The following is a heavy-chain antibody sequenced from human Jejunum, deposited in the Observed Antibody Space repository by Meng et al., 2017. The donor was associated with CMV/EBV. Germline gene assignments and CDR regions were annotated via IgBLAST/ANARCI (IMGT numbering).Heavy chain of an antibody. J-gene: IGHJ4*03. D-gene: IGHD3/OR15-3a*01. V-gene: IGHV4-30-4*08. Sequence: SHAPFIGANCYWSWVRQPPGRGLEWIAYIYDSGNVYSDPSLKSRLIISRDTSRRQVSLKLTSVTAADTGIYYCARVDCDRRGFYDYWGQGSLVTVSS. CDR3: ARVDCDRRGFYDY. CDR2: IYDSGNV. CDR1: HAPFIGANCY.